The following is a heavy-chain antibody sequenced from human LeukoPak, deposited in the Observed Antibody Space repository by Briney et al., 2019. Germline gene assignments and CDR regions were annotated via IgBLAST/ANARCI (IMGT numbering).Heavy chain of an antibody. CDR1: GYTFTDDY. D-gene: IGHD1-1*01. V-gene: IGHV1-2*02. J-gene: IGHJ4*02. CDR3: SPTPAAYTRNWNV. CDR2: INPDSGFT. Sequence: ASVKVSCKASGYTFTDDYMHWVRQAPGQGLEWMGWINPDSGFTNYAQKFQGRVTMTRDTSISTAYVEVRSLRSDDTAVYYCSPTPAAYTRNWNVCGQGTLVTVSS.